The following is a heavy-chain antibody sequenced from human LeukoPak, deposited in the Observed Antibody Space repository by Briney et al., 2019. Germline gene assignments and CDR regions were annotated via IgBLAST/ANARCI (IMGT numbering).Heavy chain of an antibody. CDR1: GYTFTSYA. CDR2: INAGNGNT. CDR3: ARDSSYCSSTSCSDY. D-gene: IGHD2-2*01. Sequence: ASVKVSCKASGYTFTSYAMRWVRQAPGQRLEWMGWINAGNGNTKYSQKFQGRVTITRDTSASTAYMELSSLRSEDTAVYYCARDSSYCSSTSCSDYWGQGTLVTVSS. J-gene: IGHJ4*02. V-gene: IGHV1-3*01.